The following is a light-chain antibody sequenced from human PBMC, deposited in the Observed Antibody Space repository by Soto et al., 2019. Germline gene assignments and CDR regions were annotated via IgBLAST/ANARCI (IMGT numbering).Light chain of an antibody. CDR3: QQRYNWPWT. V-gene: IGKV3-11*01. J-gene: IGKJ1*01. CDR1: QSVSSY. Sequence: EIVLTQSPATLSLSPGERATLSCRASQSVSSYLAWYQQKPGQAPRLLIYDASNRATGIPARFSGSGSGTDFTLTISSLEPEDCAVYFCQQRYNWPWTFGQGTKVDI. CDR2: DAS.